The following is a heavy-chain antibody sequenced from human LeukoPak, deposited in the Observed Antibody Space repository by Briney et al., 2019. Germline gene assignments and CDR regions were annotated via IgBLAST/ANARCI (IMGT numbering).Heavy chain of an antibody. D-gene: IGHD3-10*01. J-gene: IGHJ4*02. CDR2: IYYTGST. Sequence: SETLSLTCTVSGGSISTSNYYWGWIRQPPGKGLEWIGSIYYTGSTYYNPSLNSRVTVSVDTSKNQFSLKLSSVTAADTAVYCCASRTRFGELRFDYWGREPWSPSPQ. CDR3: ASRTRFGELRFDY. CDR1: GGSISTSNYY. V-gene: IGHV4-39*01.